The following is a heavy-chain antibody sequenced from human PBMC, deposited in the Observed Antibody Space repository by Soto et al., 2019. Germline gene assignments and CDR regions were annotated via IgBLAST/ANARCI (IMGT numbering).Heavy chain of an antibody. J-gene: IGHJ6*02. CDR1: GFTFSSYA. CDR2: ISGSGGST. CDR3: ATDQAPSGTYYYYGMDV. V-gene: IGHV3-23*01. Sequence: GGSLRLSCAASGFTFSSYAMSWVRQAPGKGLEWVSAISGSGGSTYYADSVKGRFTISRDNSKNTLYLQMNSLRAEDTAVYYCATDQAPSGTYYYYGMDVWGQGTTVTVSS.